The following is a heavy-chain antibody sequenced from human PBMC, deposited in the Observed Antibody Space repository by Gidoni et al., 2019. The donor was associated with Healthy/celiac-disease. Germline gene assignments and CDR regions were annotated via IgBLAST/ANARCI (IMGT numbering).Heavy chain of an antibody. D-gene: IGHD6-6*01. CDR3: ATRSIAARANGAFDI. J-gene: IGHJ3*02. CDR2: INHSGST. Sequence: QVQLQQWGSGLLKPSETLSLTRAVYGGSFSGYYWSWIRQPPGKGLEWIGEINHSGSTNYNPSLKSRVTISVDASKNQFSLKLSSVTAADTAVYYCATRSIAARANGAFDIWGQGTMVTVSS. V-gene: IGHV4-34*01. CDR1: GGSFSGYY.